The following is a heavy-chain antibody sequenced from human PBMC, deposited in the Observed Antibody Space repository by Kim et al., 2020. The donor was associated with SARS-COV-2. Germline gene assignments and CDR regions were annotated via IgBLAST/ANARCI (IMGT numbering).Heavy chain of an antibody. CDR2: ISYDGSNK. J-gene: IGHJ3*02. CDR1: GFTFSSYA. Sequence: GGSLRLSCAASGFTFSSYAMHWVRQAPGKGLEWVAVISYDGSNKYYADSVKGRFTISRDNSKNTLYLQMNSLRAEDTAVYYCAILRSYQRGDAFDIWGQGTMVTVSS. D-gene: IGHD3-10*01. V-gene: IGHV3-30-3*01. CDR3: AILRSYQRGDAFDI.